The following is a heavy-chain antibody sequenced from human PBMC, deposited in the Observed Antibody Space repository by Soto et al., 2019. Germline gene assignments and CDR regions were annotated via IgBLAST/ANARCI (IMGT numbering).Heavy chain of an antibody. J-gene: IGHJ5*02. CDR3: ARSPREYSGYDYWFDP. CDR2: ISAYNGNT. D-gene: IGHD5-12*01. Sequence: TSYGISWVRQAPGQGLEWMGWISAYNGNTNYAQKLQGRVTMTTDTSTSTAYMELRSLRSDDTAVYYCARSPREYSGYDYWFDPWGQGTLVTVSS. CDR1: TSYG. V-gene: IGHV1-18*01.